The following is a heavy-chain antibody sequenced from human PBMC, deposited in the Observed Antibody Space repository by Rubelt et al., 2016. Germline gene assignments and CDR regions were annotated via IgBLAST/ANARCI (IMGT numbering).Heavy chain of an antibody. Sequence: QVQLQLWGAGLLKPSETLSLTCAVYGGSFSGYYWSWIRQAPGKGLEWIGEINHSGTTNNNPSLKSRVTTSVDPSKNQFSLELSSVTTADSAVYYCARGTYSGTYYMYFDYWGQGTLVTVSS. CDR1: GGSFSGYY. J-gene: IGHJ4*02. V-gene: IGHV4-34*01. D-gene: IGHD1-26*01. CDR2: INHSGTT. CDR3: ARGTYSGTYYMYFDY.